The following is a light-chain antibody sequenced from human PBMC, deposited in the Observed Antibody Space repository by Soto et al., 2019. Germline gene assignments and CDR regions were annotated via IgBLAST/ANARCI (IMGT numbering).Light chain of an antibody. V-gene: IGKV1-33*01. Sequence: DIQMTQSPSSLSASVGDRATITCQASQDITNYLNWYQQKPGKAPKLLIYATSSLQSGVPSRFSGSGSGTDFTLTISRLEPEDFAVYYCQQYGNSPITFGQGTRLEIK. CDR1: QDITNY. CDR2: ATS. J-gene: IGKJ5*01. CDR3: QQYGNSPIT.